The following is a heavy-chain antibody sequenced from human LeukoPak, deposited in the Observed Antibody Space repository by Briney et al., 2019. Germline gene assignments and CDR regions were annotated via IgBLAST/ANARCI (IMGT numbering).Heavy chain of an antibody. J-gene: IGHJ3*01. CDR1: GFTFSTYS. CDR2: ISSSSRTI. D-gene: IGHD3-16*01. V-gene: IGHV3-48*02. Sequence: GGSLRLSCAASGFTFSTYSMNWVCQAPGKGLEWISYISSSSRTIYYADSVKGRFTISRDNAKSSLYLQMNSLRDEDTAVYFCARDASRYLEGYVWGTFDAFDAWGQGTMVIVSS. CDR3: ARDASRYLEGYVWGTFDAFDA.